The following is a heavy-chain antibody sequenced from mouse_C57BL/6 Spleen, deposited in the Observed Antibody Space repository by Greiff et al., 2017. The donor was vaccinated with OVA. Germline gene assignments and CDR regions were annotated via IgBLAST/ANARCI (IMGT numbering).Heavy chain of an antibody. D-gene: IGHD2-2*01. CDR2: IDTENGDN. CDR3: TALYGYGGGYAMDY. Sequence: EVQLQQSGAELVRPGASVKLSCTASGFNIKDDYMHWVKQRPEQGLEWIGWIDTENGDNESASKFQGKATITADTSYNTAYLQLSSLTSEDTAVYYSTALYGYGGGYAMDYWGQGTSVTVSS. V-gene: IGHV14-4*01. CDR1: GFNIKDDY. J-gene: IGHJ4*01.